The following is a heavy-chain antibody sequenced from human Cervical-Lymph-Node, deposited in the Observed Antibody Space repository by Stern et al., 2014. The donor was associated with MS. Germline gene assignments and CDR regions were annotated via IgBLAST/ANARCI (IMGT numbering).Heavy chain of an antibody. CDR2: IHSSEGV. V-gene: IGHV4-59*01. CDR3: ARVGSDFDSGWWYSDY. Sequence: QLQLQESGPGLVKPSETLSLTCTVSGGSIRTYYWSWIRQPPGKGLEWIGYIHSSEGVNYNPSLKSRVAISLDTSKNQFSLRVSSVTAADTAVYYCARVGSDFDSGWWYSDYWGQGALVTVSS. D-gene: IGHD6-19*01. CDR1: GGSIRTYY. J-gene: IGHJ4*02.